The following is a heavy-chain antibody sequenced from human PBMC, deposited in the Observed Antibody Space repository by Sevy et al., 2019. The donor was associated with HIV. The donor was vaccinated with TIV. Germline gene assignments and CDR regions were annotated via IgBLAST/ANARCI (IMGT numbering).Heavy chain of an antibody. Sequence: GGSLRLSCAASGFTFSSYWMHWVRQAPGKGLVWVSRINSDRSSTSYADSVKGRFTISRDNAKNTLYLQMNSLRAEDTAVYYCARVTQWELLPHFDYWGQGTLVTVSS. CDR1: GFTFSSYW. CDR2: INSDRSST. J-gene: IGHJ4*02. CDR3: ARVTQWELLPHFDY. V-gene: IGHV3-74*01. D-gene: IGHD1-26*01.